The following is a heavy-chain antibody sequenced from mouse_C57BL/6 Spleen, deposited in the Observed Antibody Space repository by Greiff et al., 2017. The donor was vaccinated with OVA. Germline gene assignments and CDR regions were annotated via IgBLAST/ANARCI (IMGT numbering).Heavy chain of an antibody. CDR1: GYTFTDYY. D-gene: IGHD1-1*01. J-gene: IGHJ4*01. CDR3: ARSPDYYGSSYDYYAMDY. CDR2: INPNNGGT. V-gene: IGHV1-26*01. Sequence: EVQLQQSGPELVKPGASVKISCKASGYTFTDYYMNWVKQSHGKSLEWIGDINPNNGGTSYNQKFKGKATLTVDKSSSTAYMELRSLTSEDSAVYYCARSPDYYGSSYDYYAMDYWGQGTSVTVSS.